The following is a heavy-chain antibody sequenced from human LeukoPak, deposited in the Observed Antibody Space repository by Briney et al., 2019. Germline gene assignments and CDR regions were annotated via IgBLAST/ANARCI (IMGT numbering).Heavy chain of an antibody. J-gene: IGHJ4*02. CDR1: GFTFSSSS. Sequence: GGSLRLSCAASGFTFSSSSISWVRQAPGKGLEWVSAITDAVGSTHYADSVKGRFTISSDNSKNTVYLQMNSLRAEDTAVYYCASKGLPYDYWGQGTLVTVSS. CDR2: ITDAVGST. V-gene: IGHV3-23*01. CDR3: ASKGLPYDY.